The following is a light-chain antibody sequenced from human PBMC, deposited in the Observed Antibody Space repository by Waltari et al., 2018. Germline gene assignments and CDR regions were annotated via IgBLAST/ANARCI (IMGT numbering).Light chain of an antibody. CDR3: QQRSKSFT. Sequence: EIVLKQSPATLSLSPGDRATLSCRASQSISSYLAWYQQKPGQAPRLLIYDASTRATGIPARFSGSGSVTDFTLTISSLESEDFAIYYCQQRSKSFTFGPGTKVDMK. J-gene: IGKJ3*01. CDR1: QSISSY. V-gene: IGKV3-11*01. CDR2: DAS.